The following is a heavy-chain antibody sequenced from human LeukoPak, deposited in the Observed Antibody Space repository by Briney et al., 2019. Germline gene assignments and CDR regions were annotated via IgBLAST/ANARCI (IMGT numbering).Heavy chain of an antibody. V-gene: IGHV3-23*01. D-gene: IGHD6-13*01. J-gene: IGHJ5*02. CDR2: ISGSGGST. CDR1: GFTFSSYA. CDR3: ATESSSWYAGNWFDP. Sequence: GGSLRLSCAASGFTFSSYAMSWVRQAPGKGLEWVSAISGSGGSTYYADSVKGRFTISRDNSKNTLYLQMNSLRAEDTAVYYCATESSSWYAGNWFDPWGQGTLVTVSS.